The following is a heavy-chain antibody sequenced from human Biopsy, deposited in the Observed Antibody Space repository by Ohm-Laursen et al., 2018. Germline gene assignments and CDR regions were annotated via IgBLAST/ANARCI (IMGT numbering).Heavy chain of an antibody. J-gene: IGHJ6*02. V-gene: IGHV4-59*02. CDR2: IYYSGRT. D-gene: IGHD4-11*01. Sequence: GTLSLTCTVSGDSVTKYYWSWIRQPPGKGLEWIGHIYYSGRTNYNPSLQSRVSISVDTSRNQVSLTLSSVTAADTAVYYCARDSGILNYGNFKYSHYYGMDVWGQGTKVTVSS. CDR3: ARDSGILNYGNFKYSHYYGMDV. CDR1: GDSVTKYY.